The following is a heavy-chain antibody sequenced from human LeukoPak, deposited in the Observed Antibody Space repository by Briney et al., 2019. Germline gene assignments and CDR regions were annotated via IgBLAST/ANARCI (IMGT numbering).Heavy chain of an antibody. Sequence: SETLSLTCTVSGGSISNSYWSWIRQPPGKGLEWIGEINHSGSTNYNPSLKSRVTISVDTSKNQFSLKLSSVTAADTAVYYCAVRFLEWLWPEVGHFDYWGQGTLVTVSS. CDR2: INHSGST. CDR3: AVRFLEWLWPEVGHFDY. J-gene: IGHJ4*02. V-gene: IGHV4-34*01. CDR1: GGSISNSY. D-gene: IGHD3-3*01.